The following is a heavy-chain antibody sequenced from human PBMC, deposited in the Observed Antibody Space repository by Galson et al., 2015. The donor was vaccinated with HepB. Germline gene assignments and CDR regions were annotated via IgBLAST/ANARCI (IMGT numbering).Heavy chain of an antibody. CDR3: ANTAEYDDCWSRLNGIDP. CDR2: ISAYNGNT. D-gene: IGHD3-3*01. CDR1: GYTFTSYG. V-gene: IGHV1-18*01. Sequence: SVKVSCKASGYTFTSYGISWVRQAPGQGLEWMGWISAYNGNTNYAQKLQGRVTMTTDTSTSTAYMELRSLRSDDTAVYYCANTAEYDDCWSRLNGIDPWGQGTLVTVSS. J-gene: IGHJ5*02.